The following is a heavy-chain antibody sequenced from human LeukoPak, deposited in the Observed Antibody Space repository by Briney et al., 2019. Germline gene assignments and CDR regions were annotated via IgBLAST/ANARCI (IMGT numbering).Heavy chain of an antibody. CDR2: ISGSGGST. J-gene: IGHJ4*02. V-gene: IGHV3-23*01. CDR1: GFTFSSYA. D-gene: IGHD2-2*02. CDR3: AKVLLGYCSSTSCYTTYYFDY. Sequence: GGSLRLSCAASGFTFSSYAMSWARQAPGKGLEWVSAISGSGGSTYYADSVKGRFTISRDNSKNTLYLQMNSLRAEDTAVYYCAKVLLGYCSSTSCYTTYYFDYWGQGTLVTVSS.